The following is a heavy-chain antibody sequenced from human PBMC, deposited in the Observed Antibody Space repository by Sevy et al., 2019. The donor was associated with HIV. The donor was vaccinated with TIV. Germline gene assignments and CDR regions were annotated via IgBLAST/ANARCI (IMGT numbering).Heavy chain of an antibody. J-gene: IGHJ4*02. D-gene: IGHD6-13*01. CDR1: GFSLNSYW. CDR2: IKQGGSVK. Sequence: ESLKISCAASGFSLNSYWMSWVRQAPGKGLEWVANIKQGGSVKYYVDSVKGRFTISRDNARNLLYLQMNSLRAEDTALYYCVRAIAADGSFWGQGTLVTVSS. CDR3: VRAIAADGSF. V-gene: IGHV3-7*01.